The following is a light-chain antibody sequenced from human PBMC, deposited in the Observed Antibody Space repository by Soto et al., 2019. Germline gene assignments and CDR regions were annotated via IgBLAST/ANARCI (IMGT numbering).Light chain of an antibody. J-gene: IGKJ3*01. CDR1: QSINSRY. CDR2: GAS. CDR3: QQFDSSPGFT. Sequence: EIVLTQSPGTLSLSPGERATLSCRASQSINSRYLAWYQQRPGQAPRLLLYGASSRATGIPDRFSGGGSGTDVSLTSSRLQPEDFAVYYCQQFDSSPGFTFGPGTKVDIK. V-gene: IGKV3-20*01.